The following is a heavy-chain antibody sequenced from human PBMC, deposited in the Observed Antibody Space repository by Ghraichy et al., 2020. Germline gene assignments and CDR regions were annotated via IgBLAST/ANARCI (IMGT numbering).Heavy chain of an antibody. J-gene: IGHJ4*02. CDR2: IYSSGSP. Sequence: SETLSLTCTVSGAAISSYYWTWIRQPPGEGLEWIGYIYSSGSPNYNPSLRGRVTMSADTSKNQVSLKLTSVTAADTAVYYCARDQGGYGDYVFEYWGQGTLVTVSS. D-gene: IGHD4-17*01. CDR3: ARDQGGYGDYVFEY. CDR1: GAAISSYY. V-gene: IGHV4-59*01.